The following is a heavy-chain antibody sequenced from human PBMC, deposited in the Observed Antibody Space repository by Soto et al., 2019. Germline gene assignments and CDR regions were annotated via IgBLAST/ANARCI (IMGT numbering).Heavy chain of an antibody. J-gene: IGHJ6*02. D-gene: IGHD3-10*01. CDR2: VYSSGST. CDR3: ARVSGIYYYGMDV. V-gene: IGHV4-59*08. CDR1: GGSISSHS. Sequence: SETLSLTCSVSGGSISSHSWNWIRQPPGRGLEWIGHVYSSGSTNYNPSLESRVTISVDTSKNQFSLKLTSLTASDTAVYYCARVSGIYYYGMDVWGQGTTVTV.